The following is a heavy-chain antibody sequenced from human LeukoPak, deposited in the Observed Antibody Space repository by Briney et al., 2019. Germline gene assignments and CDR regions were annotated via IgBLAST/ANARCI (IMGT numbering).Heavy chain of an antibody. CDR3: ARAYDILTGYYNYYYYYYMDV. Sequence: ASVKVSCKASGYTFTGYDMHWVRQPPGQGLELMGWINPNSGGTNYAHKFQGRVPMTRDTSISTDYMELSRLRSDDTAVYYCARAYDILTGYYNYYYYYYMDVWGKGTTVTISS. CDR1: GYTFTGYD. J-gene: IGHJ6*03. CDR2: INPNSGGT. D-gene: IGHD3-9*01. V-gene: IGHV1-2*02.